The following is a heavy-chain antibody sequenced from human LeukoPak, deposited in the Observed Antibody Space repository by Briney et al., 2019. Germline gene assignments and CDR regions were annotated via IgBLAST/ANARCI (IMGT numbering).Heavy chain of an antibody. J-gene: IGHJ3*02. V-gene: IGHV4-61*02. CDR1: GGSISSGSYY. CDR3: ARDLPPPDI. CDR2: IYTSGST. Sequence: PSQTLSLTCTVSGGSISSGSYYWSWIRQPAGKGLEWIGRIYTSGSTNYNPSLKSRVTMSIDTSKNQFSLKLSSVTAADTAVYYCARDLPPPDIWGQGTMVTVSS.